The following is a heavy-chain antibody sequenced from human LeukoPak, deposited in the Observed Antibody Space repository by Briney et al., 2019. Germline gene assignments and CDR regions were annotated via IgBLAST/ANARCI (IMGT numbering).Heavy chain of an antibody. CDR2: LSGSGVNI. J-gene: IGHJ4*02. CDR1: GFTFSSYA. V-gene: IGHV3-23*01. Sequence: GGSLRLSCAASGFTFSSYAMTWVRQAPGKGLEWVSSLSGSGVNIFYADSVKGRFTISRDNSQNTVLLQMNSLRAEDTAVYFCAKAGGYYGSGSPDYFDHWGQGTLVTVSS. D-gene: IGHD3-10*01. CDR3: AKAGGYYGSGSPDYFDH.